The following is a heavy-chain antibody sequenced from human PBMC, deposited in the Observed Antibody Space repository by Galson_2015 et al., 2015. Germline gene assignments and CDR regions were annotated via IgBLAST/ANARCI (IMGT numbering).Heavy chain of an antibody. D-gene: IGHD6-6*01. V-gene: IGHV3-33*01. CDR2: IWYDGSNK. J-gene: IGHJ4*02. CDR3: ARCSSSSWYFDY. Sequence: SLRLSCAASGFTFSSYGMHWVRQAPGKGLEWVAVIWYDGSNKYYADSVKGRFTISRDNSKNTLYLQMNSLRAEDTAVYYCARCSSSSWYFDYWGQGTLVTVSS. CDR1: GFTFSSYG.